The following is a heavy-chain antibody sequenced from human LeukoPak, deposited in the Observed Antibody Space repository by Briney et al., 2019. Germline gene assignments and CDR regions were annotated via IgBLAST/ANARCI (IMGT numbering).Heavy chain of an antibody. J-gene: IGHJ6*03. CDR3: ARERRYCSGGSCYFWDGVYYYYYMDV. V-gene: IGHV1-46*01. Sequence: ASVKVSCKASGYIFTSYYMYWVRQAPGQGLEWMGIINPSGGSKSYAQKFQGRVTMTRDTSTSTVYMELSSLRSEDTAVYYCARERRYCSGGSCYFWDGVYYYYYMDVRGKGTTVTVSS. CDR1: GYIFTSYY. D-gene: IGHD2-15*01. CDR2: INPSGGSK.